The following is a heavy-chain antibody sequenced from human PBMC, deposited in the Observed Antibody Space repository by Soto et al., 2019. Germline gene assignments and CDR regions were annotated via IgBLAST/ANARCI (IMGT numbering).Heavy chain of an antibody. V-gene: IGHV1-18*01. D-gene: IGHD5-12*01. CDR1: GYSFTSYG. J-gene: IGHJ5*02. Sequence: ASVKGSWKASGYSFTSYGISWVRQAPGQGLEWMGWISAYNGNTNYNPSLKSRVTISVDTSKNQFSLKLSSVTAADTAVYYCARGRGYSGYPKPNFAPFLDPWGQGTLVTVSS. CDR2: ISAYNGNT. CDR3: ARGRGYSGYPKPNFAPFLDP.